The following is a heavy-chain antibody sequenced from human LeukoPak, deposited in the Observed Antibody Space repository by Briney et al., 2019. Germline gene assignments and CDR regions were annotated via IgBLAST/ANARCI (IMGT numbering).Heavy chain of an antibody. CDR3: AREYIVDGYNSYDY. Sequence: GGSLRLSCAASGFTFSSYAMHWVRQAPGKGLEWVAVISYDGSNKYYADSVKGRFTISRDNSKNTLYLQMNSLRAEDTAVYYCAREYIVDGYNSYDYWGQGTLVTVSS. CDR1: GFTFSSYA. D-gene: IGHD5-24*01. V-gene: IGHV3-30*04. CDR2: ISYDGSNK. J-gene: IGHJ4*02.